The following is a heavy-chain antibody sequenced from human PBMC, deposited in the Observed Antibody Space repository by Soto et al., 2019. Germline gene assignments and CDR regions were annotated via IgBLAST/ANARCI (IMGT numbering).Heavy chain of an antibody. CDR3: AKDLYGYYYYGMDV. CDR2: ISGSGDST. D-gene: IGHD3-10*01. Sequence: GGSLRLSCAASGLPLTNHAMTWVRRASGKGLEWVSVISGSGDSTYYADSVRGRFTISRDNSKNTLYLQMNSLRAEDTAVYYCAKDLYGYYYYGMDVWGRGTTVTVSS. J-gene: IGHJ6*02. CDR1: GLPLTNHA. V-gene: IGHV3-23*01.